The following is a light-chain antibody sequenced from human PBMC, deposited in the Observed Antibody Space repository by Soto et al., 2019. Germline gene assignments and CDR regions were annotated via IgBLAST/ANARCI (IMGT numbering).Light chain of an antibody. J-gene: IGKJ5*01. CDR2: GAS. CDR1: QSVSSSY. Sequence: EIVMTQSPATLSVSPGERATLSCRASQSVSSSYLAWYQQKPGQAPRLLIYGASNLHSGVPSRFSGSGSGTNFTLTISSLQPEDFATYYCQQANSFPITFGQGTRLEIK. V-gene: IGKV3D-7*01. CDR3: QQANSFPIT.